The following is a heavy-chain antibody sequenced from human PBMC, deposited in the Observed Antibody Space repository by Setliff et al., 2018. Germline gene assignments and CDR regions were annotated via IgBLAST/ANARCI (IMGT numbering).Heavy chain of an antibody. V-gene: IGHV4-34*01. CDR2: INDSGTT. D-gene: IGHD3-3*01. CDR3: RYWSGYYNNDY. Sequence: SETLSLTCTVYGGSFSNYYWGWIRQSPGKGLEWIGEINDSGTTNYSPSLKSRVTISLDASTNQFSLKLRSVSAADAAVYYCRYWSGYYNNDYWGQGTLVTVSS. CDR1: GGSFSNYY. J-gene: IGHJ4*02.